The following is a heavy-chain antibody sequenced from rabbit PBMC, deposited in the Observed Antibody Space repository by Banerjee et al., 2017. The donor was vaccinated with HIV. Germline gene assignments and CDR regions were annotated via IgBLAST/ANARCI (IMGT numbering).Heavy chain of an antibody. CDR1: GFSFSNNYV. CDR2: IDTGSSGRT. J-gene: IGHJ4*01. CDR3: ARDHDSSGGYVFDL. Sequence: QQQLEESGGDLVKPGASLTLTCKASGFSFSNNYVMCWVRQAPGKGLEWIACIDTGSSGRTYYASWAKGRFTISKTSSTTVTLQMTSLTAADTATYFCARDHDSSGGYVFDLWGQGTLVTVS. D-gene: IGHD1-1*01. V-gene: IGHV1S45*01.